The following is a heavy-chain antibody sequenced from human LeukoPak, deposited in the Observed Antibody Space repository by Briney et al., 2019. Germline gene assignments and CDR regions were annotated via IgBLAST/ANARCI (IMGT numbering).Heavy chain of an antibody. CDR3: ARDPYYTNAFDI. CDR1: GYTFTGYY. V-gene: IGHV1-2*02. CDR2: INPNSGAT. J-gene: IGHJ3*02. D-gene: IGHD3-3*01. Sequence: ASVKVSCKASGYTFTGYYIHWVRQAPGQGLEYMGYINPNSGATDYAQNFQGRVTMTRDTFISTAYMELSSLRYDDTALYYCARDPYYTNAFDIWGQGTMVTVSS.